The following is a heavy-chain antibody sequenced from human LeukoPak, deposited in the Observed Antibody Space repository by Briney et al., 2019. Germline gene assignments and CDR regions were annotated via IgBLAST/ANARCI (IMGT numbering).Heavy chain of an antibody. CDR3: ARADHDYYDSSGYLGY. J-gene: IGHJ4*02. CDR1: GGSISSGSYY. Sequence: RASQTLSLTCTVSGGSISSGSYYWSWIRRPAGKGLEWIGRIYTSGSTKYNTSLKSRVTISVDTSKNQFSLKLSSVTAADTAVYYCARADHDYYDSSGYLGYWGQGTLVTVSS. D-gene: IGHD3-22*01. V-gene: IGHV4-61*02. CDR2: IYTSGST.